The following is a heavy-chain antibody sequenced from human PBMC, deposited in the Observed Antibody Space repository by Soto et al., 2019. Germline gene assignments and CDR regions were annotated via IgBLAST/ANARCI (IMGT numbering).Heavy chain of an antibody. D-gene: IGHD3-10*01. CDR3: ARGRSHYGAGSVDWFDP. CDR1: GGSVSGYY. Sequence: PSETLSLTCAVSGGSVSGYYWSWIRQSPGTGLEWIGEIIHSGSTNYNPSLRSRLTISVDTSKNQFSLRLNSATAADTAVYYCARGRSHYGAGSVDWFDPWGQGTLVTVS. V-gene: IGHV4-34*12. CDR2: IIHSGST. J-gene: IGHJ5*02.